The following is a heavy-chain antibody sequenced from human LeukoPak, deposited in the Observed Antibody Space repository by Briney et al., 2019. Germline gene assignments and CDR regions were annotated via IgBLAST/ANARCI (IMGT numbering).Heavy chain of an antibody. D-gene: IGHD6-13*01. J-gene: IGHJ4*02. V-gene: IGHV1-24*01. CDR2: FDPEDGET. CDR1: GYTLTELS. Sequence: ASVKVSCTVSGYTLTELSMHWVRQAPGKGLEWMGGFDPEDGETIYAQKFQGRVTMTEDTSTDTAYMELSSLRSEDTAVYYCARFQGAAGTLFAFDYWGKGTLATVPS. CDR3: ARFQGAAGTLFAFDY.